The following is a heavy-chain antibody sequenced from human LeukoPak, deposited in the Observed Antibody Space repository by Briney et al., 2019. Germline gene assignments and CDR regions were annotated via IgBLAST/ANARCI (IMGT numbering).Heavy chain of an antibody. V-gene: IGHV4-39*07. J-gene: IGHJ4*02. CDR2: IYHSGNT. CDR3: ASISSGSPVDY. CDR1: GGSISSSSYY. D-gene: IGHD1-26*01. Sequence: SETLSLTCTVAGGSISSSSYYWGWIRQPPGKELGWIGSIYHSGNTYHNPSLKSRVTISVDTSKNQFSLKLSSVTAADTAVYYCASISSGSPVDYWGQGTLVTVSS.